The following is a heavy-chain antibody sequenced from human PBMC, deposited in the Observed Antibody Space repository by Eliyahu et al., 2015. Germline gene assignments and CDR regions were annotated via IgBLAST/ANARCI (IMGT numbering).Heavy chain of an antibody. D-gene: IGHD5-18*01. CDR2: ISYDGSNK. V-gene: IGHV3-30-3*01. CDR1: GFTFSSXA. CDR3: AREAAGYSYGYFDY. J-gene: IGHJ4*02. Sequence: QVQLVESGGGVVQPGRSLRLSCAASGFTFSSXAMHWVRQAPGKGLEWVAVISYDGSNKYYADSVKGRFTISRDNSKNTLYLQMNSLRAEDTAVYYCAREAAGYSYGYFDYWGQGTLVTVSS.